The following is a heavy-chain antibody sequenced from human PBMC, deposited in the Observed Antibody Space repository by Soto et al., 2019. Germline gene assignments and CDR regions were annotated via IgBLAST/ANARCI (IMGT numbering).Heavy chain of an antibody. Sequence: SETLSLTCTVSGGSISSGGYYWSWIRQHPGKGLEWIWYIYYSGSTYYNPSLKSRVTISVDTSKNQFSLKLSSVTAVDTAVYYCARDQLEGNWFDPWGQGTLVTVSS. J-gene: IGHJ5*02. CDR2: IYYSGST. CDR1: GGSISSGGYY. D-gene: IGHD1-1*01. CDR3: ARDQLEGNWFDP. V-gene: IGHV4-31*03.